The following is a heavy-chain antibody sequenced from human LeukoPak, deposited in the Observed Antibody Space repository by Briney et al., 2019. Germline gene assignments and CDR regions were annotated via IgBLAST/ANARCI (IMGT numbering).Heavy chain of an antibody. CDR3: ASGYSSGWSYSSWPYYYYGMDV. Sequence: ASVKVSCKASGYTFTSYSMHWVRQAPGQGLEWMGIINPSGGSTSYAQKFQGRVTMTRDTSTSTVYMELSSLRSEDTAVYYCASGYSSGWSYSSWPYYYYGMDVWGQGTTVTVSS. J-gene: IGHJ6*02. CDR2: INPSGGST. CDR1: GYTFTSYS. V-gene: IGHV1-46*01. D-gene: IGHD6-19*01.